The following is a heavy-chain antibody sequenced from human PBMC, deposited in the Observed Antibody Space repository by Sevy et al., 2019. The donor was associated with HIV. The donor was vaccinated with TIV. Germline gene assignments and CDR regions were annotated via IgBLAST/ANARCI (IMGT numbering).Heavy chain of an antibody. CDR2: INAISSNI. CDR1: GFTFSSYA. CDR3: ARDLFSGGNAVYGY. Sequence: GGSLRLSCAASGFTFSSYAMNWVRQAPGKGLEWVSSINAISSNIYYADSVKGRFPISRDNAENSLYLQMNSVRAEDTAVYYCARDLFSGGNAVYGYWGQGTLVTISS. D-gene: IGHD2-15*01. J-gene: IGHJ4*02. V-gene: IGHV3-21*01.